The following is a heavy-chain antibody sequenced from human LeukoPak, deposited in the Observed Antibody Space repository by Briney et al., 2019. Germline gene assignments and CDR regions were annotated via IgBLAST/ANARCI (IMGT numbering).Heavy chain of an antibody. J-gene: IGHJ1*01. CDR1: GYTFTGYY. V-gene: IGHV1-2*02. Sequence: ASVKVSCKASGYTFTGYYMHWVRQAPGQGLEWMGWINPNSGGTNYAQKFQGRVTMTRDTSISTAYMELSRLRSDDTAVYYCARDRYYYDSSGSTSNWGQGTLVTVSS. CDR3: ARDRYYYDSSGSTSN. CDR2: INPNSGGT. D-gene: IGHD3-22*01.